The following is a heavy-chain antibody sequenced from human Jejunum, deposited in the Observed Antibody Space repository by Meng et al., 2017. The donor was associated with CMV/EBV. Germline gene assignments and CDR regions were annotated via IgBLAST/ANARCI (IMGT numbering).Heavy chain of an antibody. Sequence: QVQLVQSGAEVKKPGASVKGSCKASDYTFSTHAISWVRQAPGQGLEWMGWISPYNGNTKYAQNLQGRVTLTTDISTSTAYMELRSLRSDDTAVYYCARKLRGRGWFDPWGQGTLVTVSS. CDR2: ISPYNGNT. CDR3: ARKLRGRGWFDP. CDR1: DYTFSTHA. J-gene: IGHJ5*02. D-gene: IGHD1-26*01. V-gene: IGHV1-18*01.